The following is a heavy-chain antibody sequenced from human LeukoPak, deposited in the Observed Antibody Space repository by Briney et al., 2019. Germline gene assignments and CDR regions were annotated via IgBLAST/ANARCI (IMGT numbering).Heavy chain of an antibody. J-gene: IGHJ4*02. Sequence: GGSLRLSCAASGFTFSSYGMHWVRQAPGKVLEWVAVISYDGSNKYYADSVKGRFTISRDNSKNTLYLQMNSLRAEDTAVYYCARTTYYYDSSGYYLYDYWGQGTLVTVSS. CDR2: ISYDGSNK. D-gene: IGHD3-22*01. CDR3: ARTTYYYDSSGYYLYDY. V-gene: IGHV3-30*03. CDR1: GFTFSSYG.